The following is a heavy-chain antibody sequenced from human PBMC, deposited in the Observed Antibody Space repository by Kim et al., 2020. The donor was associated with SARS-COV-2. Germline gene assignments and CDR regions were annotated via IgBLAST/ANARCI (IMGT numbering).Heavy chain of an antibody. CDR1: GGSISSSSYY. J-gene: IGHJ4*02. Sequence: SETLSLTCTVSGGSISSSSYYWGWIRQPPGKGLEWIGSIYYSGSTYYNPSLKSRVTISVDTSKNQFSLKLSSVTAADTAVYYCASGSGWYSFDYWGQGTLVTVSS. V-gene: IGHV4-39*07. CDR3: ASGSGWYSFDY. D-gene: IGHD6-19*01. CDR2: IYYSGST.